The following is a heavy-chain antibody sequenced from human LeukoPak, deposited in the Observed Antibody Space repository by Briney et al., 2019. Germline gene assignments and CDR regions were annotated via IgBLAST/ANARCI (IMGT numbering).Heavy chain of an antibody. Sequence: PGGSLRLSCAASGFTFSRYGMHWVRQAPGKGLEWVAFIRYDGSDKYYADSVKGRFAISRDNSKNTLYLQMNSLRVEDTAAYYCAKVPYLLVVSAAHYFDYWGQGALVTVSS. CDR3: AKVPYLLVVSAAHYFDY. J-gene: IGHJ4*02. D-gene: IGHD2-2*01. V-gene: IGHV3-30*02. CDR2: IRYDGSDK. CDR1: GFTFSRYG.